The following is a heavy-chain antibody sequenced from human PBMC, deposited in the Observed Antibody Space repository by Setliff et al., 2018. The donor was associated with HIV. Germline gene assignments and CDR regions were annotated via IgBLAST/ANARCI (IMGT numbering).Heavy chain of an antibody. J-gene: IGHJ3*02. CDR3: AREGATTAGFDI. V-gene: IGHV3-74*01. D-gene: IGHD6-19*01. Sequence: PGGSLRLSCAASGFTFSTYLMHWVRQVPGKGLVWVSRIGGDGSRISYADSVKGRFTISRDNSKNTLYLQMNSLRVDDTAIYYCAREGATTAGFDIWGHGTMVTVSS. CDR2: IGGDGSRI. CDR1: GFTFSTYL.